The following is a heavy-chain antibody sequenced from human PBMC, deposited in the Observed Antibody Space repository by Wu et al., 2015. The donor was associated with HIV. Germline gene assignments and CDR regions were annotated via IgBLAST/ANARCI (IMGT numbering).Heavy chain of an antibody. V-gene: IGHV1-69*12. Sequence: QVQLVQSGAEVKKPGSSVKVSCKASGGTFSSYAISWVRQAPGQGLEWMGGIIPIFGTANYAQKFQGRVTITADESTSTAYMELSSLRSEDTAVYYCASGNYYGSGSLLYGMGRLGAKGPRSPSPQ. D-gene: IGHD3-10*01. CDR1: GGTFSSYA. CDR3: ASGNYYGSGSLLYGMGR. J-gene: IGHJ6*01. CDR2: IIPIFGTA.